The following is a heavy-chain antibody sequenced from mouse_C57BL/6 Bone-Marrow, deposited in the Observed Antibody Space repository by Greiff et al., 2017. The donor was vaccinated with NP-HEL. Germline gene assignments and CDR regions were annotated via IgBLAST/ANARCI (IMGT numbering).Heavy chain of an antibody. CDR3: ARRGYGVYYYAMDY. CDR2: ISSGSSTI. J-gene: IGHJ4*01. Sequence: EVKLMESGGGLVKPGGSLKLSCAASGFTFSDYGMHWVRQAPEKGLEWVAYISSGSSTIYYADTVKGRFTISRDNAKHTLFLQMTSLRSEDTAMYYWARRGYGVYYYAMDYWGQGTSVTVSS. V-gene: IGHV5-17*01. CDR1: GFTFSDYG. D-gene: IGHD2-2*01.